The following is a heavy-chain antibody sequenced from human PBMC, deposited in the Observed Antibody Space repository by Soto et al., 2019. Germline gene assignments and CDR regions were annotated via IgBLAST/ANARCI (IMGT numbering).Heavy chain of an antibody. CDR1: NASISSRKW. Sequence: SETLSLTCTVSNASISSRKWWTGVRQTPGKGLEWIGEISHSGSINHNPSLKSRVTMSVDKSKNQFSLKMTSVTAADTGVYYCASKFGELLADAFEIWGQGTVVT. V-gene: IGHV4-4*02. D-gene: IGHD3-10*01. CDR2: ISHSGSI. CDR3: ASKFGELLADAFEI. J-gene: IGHJ3*02.